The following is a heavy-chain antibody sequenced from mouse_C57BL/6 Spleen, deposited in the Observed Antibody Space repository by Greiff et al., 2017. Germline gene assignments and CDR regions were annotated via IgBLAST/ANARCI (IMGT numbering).Heavy chain of an antibody. Sequence: VQLQQPGAELVKPGASVKMSCKASGYTFTSYWITWVKQRPGQGLEWIGDIYPGSGSTNNNEKFKSKATLTVDTSSSTAYMQLSSLTSEDSAVYYCARSGIYYGNYGAMDYRGQGTSVTVSS. V-gene: IGHV1-55*01. CDR3: ARSGIYYGNYGAMDY. CDR2: IYPGSGST. J-gene: IGHJ4*01. CDR1: GYTFTSYW. D-gene: IGHD2-1*01.